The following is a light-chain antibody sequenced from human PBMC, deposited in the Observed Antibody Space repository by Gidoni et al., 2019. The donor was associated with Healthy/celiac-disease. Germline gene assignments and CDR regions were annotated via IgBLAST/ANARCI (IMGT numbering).Light chain of an antibody. CDR2: EVS. CDR3: SLYTSSSTFAVV. CDR1: SSDVGSYNR. Sequence: QSALTQPPSVSGSPGQSVTISCPGTSSDVGSYNRVSWYQQPPGTAPKLMIYEVSNRPSGVPDRFSGSKSGNTASLTISGLQAEDEADYYCSLYTSSSTFAVVFGGGTKLTVL. V-gene: IGLV2-18*01. J-gene: IGLJ2*01.